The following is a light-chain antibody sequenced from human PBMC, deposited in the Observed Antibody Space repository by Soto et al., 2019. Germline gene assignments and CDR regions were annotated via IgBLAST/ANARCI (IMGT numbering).Light chain of an antibody. CDR1: QTINTY. Sequence: DIQMTQSPSSLSASVGDRVTITCRTSQTINTYLNWYQQEPGKAPKLLIYSASTLQSGVPSRFSGSGSATDFTLTISSLQPEDSATYYCQQTYSTPLTFGGGTRVENK. V-gene: IGKV1-39*01. CDR3: QQTYSTPLT. J-gene: IGKJ4*01. CDR2: SAS.